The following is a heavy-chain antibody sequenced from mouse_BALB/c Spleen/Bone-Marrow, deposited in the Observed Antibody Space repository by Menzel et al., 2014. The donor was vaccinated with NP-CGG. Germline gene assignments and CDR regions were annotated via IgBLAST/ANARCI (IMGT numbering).Heavy chain of an antibody. CDR3: TSTTVVGMDY. D-gene: IGHD1-1*01. CDR2: IRLKSNNYAT. J-gene: IGHJ4*01. V-gene: IGHV6-6*02. Sequence: EVMLVESGGGWVQPGGSMKLSCVASGFTFSNYWMSWVRQSPEKGLEWVAEIRLKSNNYATHYAESVKGRFTTSRDDSKSSVYLQMNNLRAEDTGIYYCTSTTVVGMDYWGQGTSVTVSS. CDR1: GFTFSNYW.